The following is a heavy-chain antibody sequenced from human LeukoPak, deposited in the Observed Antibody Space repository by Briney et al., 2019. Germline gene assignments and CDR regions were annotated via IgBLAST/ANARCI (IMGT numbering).Heavy chain of an antibody. CDR2: IYPGDSDT. D-gene: IGHD5-24*01. V-gene: IGHV5-51*01. Sequence: GESLKISCKGSGYSFTSYWIGWVRQMPGKGLEWMGIIYPGDSDTRYSPSFQGQVTISADRSISTAYLQWSSLKSSDTAMYYCARPVEMATTTPFDYWGQGTLVTVSS. J-gene: IGHJ4*02. CDR1: GYSFTSYW. CDR3: ARPVEMATTTPFDY.